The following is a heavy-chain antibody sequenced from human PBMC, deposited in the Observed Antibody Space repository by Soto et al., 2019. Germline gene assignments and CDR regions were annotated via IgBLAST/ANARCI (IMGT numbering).Heavy chain of an antibody. J-gene: IGHJ6*02. D-gene: IGHD2-15*01. CDR3: ARVSSSIIVVPNYGMDV. CDR1: GYTFISHV. CDR2: ISGKNGNT. V-gene: IGHV1-18*04. Sequence: QVQLVQSGVEVKKPGASVKVSCKASGYTFISHVISWVRQAPGKGLEWMGWISGKNGNTNYAQKLQGRVTSTTDTSTSPAYMELRSLRSDDTAVYSCARVSSSIIVVPNYGMDVWGQGTTVTVSS.